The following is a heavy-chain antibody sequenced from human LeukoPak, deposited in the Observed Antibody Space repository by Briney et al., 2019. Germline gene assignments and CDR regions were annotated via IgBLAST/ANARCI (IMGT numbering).Heavy chain of an antibody. J-gene: IGHJ4*02. CDR1: GYTFTSYG. CDR3: AREGGYSGNYYPLLWVDY. CDR2: IRAYNGNT. Sequence: ASVKVSCKASGYTFTSYGISWVRQAPGQGLEWMGWIRAYNGNTNYAQKLQGRVTMTTHTSTSTAYMELRSLRPDDTAVYHCAREGGYSGNYYPLLWVDYWGQGTLVTVSS. V-gene: IGHV1-18*01. D-gene: IGHD1-26*01.